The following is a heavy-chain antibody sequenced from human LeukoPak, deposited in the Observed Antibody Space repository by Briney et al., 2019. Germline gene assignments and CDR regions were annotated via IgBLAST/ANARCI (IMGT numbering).Heavy chain of an antibody. V-gene: IGHV4-34*01. Sequence: SETLTLTCAAYGGSFSGYYWSWIRQPPGKGLEWIGEISHSGSTNYNPSPKGRVTISVGTSKNQFSLKLSSVTAADTAVYYCARGGRVRFGTWGQGTLVTVSS. D-gene: IGHD3-10*01. CDR1: GGSFSGYY. CDR3: ARGGRVRFGT. J-gene: IGHJ5*02. CDR2: ISHSGST.